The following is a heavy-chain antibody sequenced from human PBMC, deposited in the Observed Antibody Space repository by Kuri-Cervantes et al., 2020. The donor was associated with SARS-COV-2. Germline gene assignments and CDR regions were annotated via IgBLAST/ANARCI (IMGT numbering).Heavy chain of an antibody. J-gene: IGHJ4*02. CDR2: ISSSSSYI. V-gene: IGHV3-21*01. D-gene: IGHD2-8*02. Sequence: GGSLRLSCAASGFTFSSYGMNWVRQAPGKGLEWVSSISSSSSYIYYADSVKGRFTISRDNAKNSLYLQMNSLRAEDTAVYYCARTSTWSIYFDYWVQGTLVTVSS. CDR3: ARTSTWSIYFDY. CDR1: GFTFSSYG.